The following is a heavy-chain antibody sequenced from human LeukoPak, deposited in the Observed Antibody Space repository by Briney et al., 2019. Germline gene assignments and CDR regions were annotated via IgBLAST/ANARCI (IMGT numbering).Heavy chain of an antibody. V-gene: IGHV1-46*01. J-gene: IGHJ4*02. Sequence: ASVKVSCKASGYTFASHYLRWVRQAPGQGLEWMGIINPSGGVTSSAQKSQGRVTMTRDTSLRTVFMELSSLTSEDTAVYYCARAPDTSGYFAQPNFDYWGQGTLVTVSS. CDR1: GYTFASHY. CDR2: INPSGGVT. D-gene: IGHD3-22*01. CDR3: ARAPDTSGYFAQPNFDY.